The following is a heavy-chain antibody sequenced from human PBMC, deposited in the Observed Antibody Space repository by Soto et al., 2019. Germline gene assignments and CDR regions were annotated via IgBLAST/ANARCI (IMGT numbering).Heavy chain of an antibody. CDR3: ARAYEGDYFDY. D-gene: IGHD3-16*01. CDR1: GFTFSRYA. Sequence: GGSLRLSCAASGFTFSRYAMHWVRQAPGKGLEWVAVISYDGSNKYYADSVKGRFTISRDNSKNTLYLQMNSLRAEDTAVYYCARAYEGDYFDYWGQGTLVTVSS. V-gene: IGHV3-30-3*01. J-gene: IGHJ4*02. CDR2: ISYDGSNK.